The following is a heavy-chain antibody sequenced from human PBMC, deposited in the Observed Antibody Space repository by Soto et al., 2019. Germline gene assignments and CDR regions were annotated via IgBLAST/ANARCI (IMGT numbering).Heavy chain of an antibody. J-gene: IGHJ6*03. D-gene: IGHD3-3*01. V-gene: IGHV4-34*01. CDR2: VHHTGSA. Sequence: PSETLSLTCAVYGEAFTTSYWAWIRQPPGKGLEWLGEVHHTGSATVNPSLNSRVTISVDTSKQQFSLGLSSVTAADTAVYYCARTNIVRDSWYIDVWGKGTTVTVSS. CDR1: GEAFTTSY. CDR3: ARTNIVRDSWYIDV.